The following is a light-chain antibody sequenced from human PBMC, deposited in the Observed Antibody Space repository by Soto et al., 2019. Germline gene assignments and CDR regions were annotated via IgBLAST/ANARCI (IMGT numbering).Light chain of an antibody. CDR2: TAS. CDR3: QQHHSYPSA. V-gene: IGKV1-9*01. CDR1: KGMSTY. J-gene: IGKJ2*01. Sequence: IQLTQSPASLSASVGDRVTITCRASKGMSTYLAWYQQKPGKAPQLLIYTASTLRSGVPSRFSGSGSGTAFAHTISSLQPEDFATYFCQQHHSYPSACGHGIKLDMK.